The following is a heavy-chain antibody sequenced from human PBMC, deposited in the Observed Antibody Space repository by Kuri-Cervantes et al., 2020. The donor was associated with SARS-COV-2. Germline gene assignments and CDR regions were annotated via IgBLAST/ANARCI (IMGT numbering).Heavy chain of an antibody. D-gene: IGHD4-11*01. CDR1: GFSLSTSGVG. CDR2: IYWDDDK. J-gene: IGHJ4*02. CDR3: VRIRAATVIADY. V-gene: IGHV2-5*04. Sequence: SGPTLVKPPQTLTLTCTFSGFSLSTSGVGVGWIRQPPGKALEWLALIYWDDDKRYGPSLKSRLTITKDTSKNQVALTMANMDPVDTGTYYCVRIRAATVIADYWGQGALVTVSS.